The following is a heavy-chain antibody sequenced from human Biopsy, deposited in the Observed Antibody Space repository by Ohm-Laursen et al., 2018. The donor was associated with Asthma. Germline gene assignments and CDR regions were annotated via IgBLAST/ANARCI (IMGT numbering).Heavy chain of an antibody. J-gene: IGHJ4*01. CDR2: IYSNAHR. CDR1: GFSLTNTGQG. V-gene: IGHV2-5*01. Sequence: TQTLTLTCRFSGFSLTNTGQGVGWIRQSPGNAPQWLAVIYSNAHRDYNPTLRSRLSITLDARKNRVLLVMTDADPADTATDFCVHTVRSSDVVTDSYISYFDYWGLGLQVSVSS. D-gene: IGHD3-9*01. CDR3: VHTVRSSDVVTDSYISYFDY.